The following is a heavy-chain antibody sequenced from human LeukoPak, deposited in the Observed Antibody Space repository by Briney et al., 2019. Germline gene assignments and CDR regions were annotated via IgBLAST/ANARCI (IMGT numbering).Heavy chain of an antibody. CDR2: IYYSGST. CDR3: ARQLNPHKLPSLRVYYMDV. D-gene: IGHD2-15*01. V-gene: IGHV4-39*01. J-gene: IGHJ6*03. CDR1: GFTVSSNY. Sequence: PGGSLRLSCAASGFTVSSNYMSWVRQAPGKGLEWIGSIYYSGSTHYNPSLKSRVTISVDTSKNQFSLKLTSVTAADTAVYYCARQLNPHKLPSLRVYYMDVWGKGTTVTISS.